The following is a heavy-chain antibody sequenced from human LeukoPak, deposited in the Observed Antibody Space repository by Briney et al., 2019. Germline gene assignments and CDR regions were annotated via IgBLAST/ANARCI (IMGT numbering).Heavy chain of an antibody. CDR2: ITSSAGST. D-gene: IGHD5-12*01. V-gene: IGHV3-23*01. J-gene: IGHJ3*02. Sequence: GGSLRLSCAASGFTFSSYGMHWVRQAPGRGLEWVSAITSSAGSTYYADSVKGRFTISRDNSKNTLYLQMNSLRAEDTAVYYCAKSRGYVVDAFDIWGQGAMVTVSS. CDR1: GFTFSSYG. CDR3: AKSRGYVVDAFDI.